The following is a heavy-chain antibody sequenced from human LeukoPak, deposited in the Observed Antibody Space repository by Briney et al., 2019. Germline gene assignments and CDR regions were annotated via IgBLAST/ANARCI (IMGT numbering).Heavy chain of an antibody. J-gene: IGHJ5*02. V-gene: IGHV4-39*01. CDR1: GGSISSSSYY. CDR3: ASSRQYSSIWYYGFDP. D-gene: IGHD6-13*01. CDR2: IYYSGST. Sequence: PSETLSLTCTVSGGSISSSSYYWGWIRQPPGKGLEWIGSIYYSGSTYYNPSLKSRVTISVDTSKNQFSLKLSSVTAADTAVYYCASSRQYSSIWYYGFDPWGQGTLVTVSS.